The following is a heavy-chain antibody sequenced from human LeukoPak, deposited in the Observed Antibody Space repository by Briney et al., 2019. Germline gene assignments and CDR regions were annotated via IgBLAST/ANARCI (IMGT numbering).Heavy chain of an antibody. D-gene: IGHD3-16*01. CDR3: ARHGYAIDY. V-gene: IGHV5-51*01. J-gene: IGHJ4*02. CDR2: IYLDSDA. CDR1: GYSFISYW. Sequence: GESLKISCKGSGYSFISYWIGWVRQMPGKGLEWMGIIYLDSDARYSPSFQGQVTISADKSITTVFLQWSSLKASDTAMYYCARHGYAIDYWGQGTLVTVSS.